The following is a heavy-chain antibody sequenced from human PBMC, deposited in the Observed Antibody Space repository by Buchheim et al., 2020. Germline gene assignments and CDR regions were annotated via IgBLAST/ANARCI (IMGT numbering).Heavy chain of an antibody. V-gene: IGHV1-2*04. CDR1: GYTFTGYY. CDR2: INPNSGGT. D-gene: IGHD3-3*01. CDR3: ARGPTYYDFWSGYNKLYYYYGMDV. Sequence: QVQLVQSGAEVKKPGASVKVSCKASGYTFTGYYMHWVRQAPGQGLEWMGWINPNSGGTNYAQKFQGWVTMTRDTSISTAYMELSRLRSDDTAVYYCARGPTYYDFWSGYNKLYYYYGMDVWGQGTT. J-gene: IGHJ6*02.